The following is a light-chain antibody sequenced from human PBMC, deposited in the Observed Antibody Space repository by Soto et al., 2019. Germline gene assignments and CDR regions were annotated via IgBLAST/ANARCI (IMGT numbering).Light chain of an antibody. CDR1: QSVSSSY. CDR3: QPYGSSPYT. J-gene: IGKJ2*01. V-gene: IGKV3-20*01. Sequence: EIVLTQSPGTLSLSPGERATLSCRASQSVSSSYLAWYQQKPGQAPRLLNYGASSRATGIPDRFSGSGSGTDFTFTISRLEPEDFAVYYCQPYGSSPYTFGQGTKLEIK. CDR2: GAS.